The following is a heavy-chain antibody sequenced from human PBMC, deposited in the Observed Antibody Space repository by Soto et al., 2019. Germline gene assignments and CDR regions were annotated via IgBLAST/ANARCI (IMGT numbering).Heavy chain of an antibody. V-gene: IGHV1-69*01. Sequence: QVQLVQSGAEVKKPGSSVKVSCWTSGGTFSNYAISWVRQAPGQGLEWMGGIIPIFGTPNYVQKFQGRVTITADESTSTVYMELSSLRYEDTAVYYCEATEGAYDMKYHFDYWGQGPLVTVSS. D-gene: IGHD5-12*01. J-gene: IGHJ4*02. CDR2: IIPIFGTP. CDR3: EATEGAYDMKYHFDY. CDR1: GGTFSNYA.